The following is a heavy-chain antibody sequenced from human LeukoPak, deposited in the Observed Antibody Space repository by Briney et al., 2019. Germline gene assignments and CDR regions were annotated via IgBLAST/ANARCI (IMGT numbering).Heavy chain of an antibody. CDR1: GYTFTSYG. D-gene: IGHD6-13*01. CDR3: ARDLRAAGPRVGDY. J-gene: IGHJ4*02. CDR2: ISAYNGNT. V-gene: IGHV1-18*01. Sequence: ASVKVSCKASGYTFTSYGISWVRQAPGQGLEWMGWISAYNGNTNYAQKLQGRVTMTRDTSTSTVYMELSSLRSEDTAVYYCARDLRAAGPRVGDYWGQGTLVTVSS.